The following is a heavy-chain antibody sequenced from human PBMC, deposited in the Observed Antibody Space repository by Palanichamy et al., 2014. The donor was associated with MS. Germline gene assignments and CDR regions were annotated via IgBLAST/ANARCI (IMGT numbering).Heavy chain of an antibody. CDR3: AKEREDTAMVTYCFDY. J-gene: IGHJ4*02. V-gene: IGHV3-23*01. D-gene: IGHD5-18*01. CDR1: GLSFNRYA. CDR2: ISGSGVST. Sequence: EVQLLESGGGLVQPGGSLRLSCEASGLSFNRYAISWVRQAPGKGLEWVSGISGSGVSTYYADSVKGRFTISRDNSKNTVFLQMNSLRGEDTALYYCAKEREDTAMVTYCFDYWGQGTLVTVSS.